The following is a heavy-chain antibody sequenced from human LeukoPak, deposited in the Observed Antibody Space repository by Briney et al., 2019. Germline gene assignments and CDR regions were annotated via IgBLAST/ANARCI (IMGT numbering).Heavy chain of an antibody. CDR2: ISYDGSNK. CDR3: ARDYYDSSGYYWWAYYYYMDV. Sequence: GGSLRLSCAASGFTFSSYAMHWVRQAPGKGLEWVAVISYDGSNKYYADSVKGRFTISRDNSKNTLYLQMNSLRAEDTAVYYCARDYYDSSGYYWWAYYYYMDVWGKGTTVTVSS. CDR1: GFTFSSYA. D-gene: IGHD3-22*01. V-gene: IGHV3-30*01. J-gene: IGHJ6*03.